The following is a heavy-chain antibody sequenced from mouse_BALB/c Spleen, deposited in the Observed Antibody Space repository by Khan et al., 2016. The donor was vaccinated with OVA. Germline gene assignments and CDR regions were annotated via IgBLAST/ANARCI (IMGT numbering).Heavy chain of an antibody. CDR2: IWGGGST. V-gene: IGHV2-6-5*01. Sequence: QVQLKESGPGLVAPSQSLSITCTVSGFSLNDYGVSWIRQPPGKGLEWLGVIWGGGSTYYNSALKSRLSISKDNSKRQVFLKMNSLQTDDTTMNYCAKHLILCPYYFEYWGQGTTLTVAS. CDR3: AKHLILCPYYFEY. J-gene: IGHJ2*01. CDR1: GFSLNDYG.